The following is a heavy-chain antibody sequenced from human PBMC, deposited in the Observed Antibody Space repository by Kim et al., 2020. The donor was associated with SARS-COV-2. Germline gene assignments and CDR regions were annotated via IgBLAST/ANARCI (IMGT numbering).Heavy chain of an antibody. CDR1: GGSISSYY. CDR2: IYYSGST. V-gene: IGHV4-59*01. Sequence: SETLSLTCTVSGGSISSYYWSWIRQPPGKGLEWIGYIYYSGSTNYNPSLKSRVTISVDTSKNQFSLKLSSVTAADTAVYYCARDRCSGGSCYSPDAFDIWGQGTMVTVSS. D-gene: IGHD2-15*01. J-gene: IGHJ3*02. CDR3: ARDRCSGGSCYSPDAFDI.